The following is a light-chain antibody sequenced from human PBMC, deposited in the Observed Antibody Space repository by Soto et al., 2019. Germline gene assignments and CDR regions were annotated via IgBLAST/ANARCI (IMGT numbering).Light chain of an antibody. CDR2: DVS. V-gene: IGLV2-11*01. Sequence: QSALTQPRSVSGSPGQSVTISCTGTSSDVGGYNYVSWYQQHRGKAPKLMIYDVSKRPSGVPDRFSGSKSGNTASLTISGLQAEDEADYYCCSYAGSYTHVFGTGTKVSVL. CDR3: CSYAGSYTHV. CDR1: SSDVGGYNY. J-gene: IGLJ1*01.